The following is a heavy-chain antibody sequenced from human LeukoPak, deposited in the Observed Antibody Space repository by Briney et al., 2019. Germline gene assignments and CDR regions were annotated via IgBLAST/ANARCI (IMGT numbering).Heavy chain of an antibody. J-gene: IGHJ4*02. Sequence: GGSLRLSCAASGFIVSSKYRSWVRQAPGKGLEWVSVIYSGGSTYYAASVEGRFTISRDNSKNTVYLQMNSLRVEDTAVYYCARAGPIDYWGQGTLVTVSS. CDR2: IYSGGST. V-gene: IGHV3-53*01. CDR1: GFIVSSKY. CDR3: ARAGPIDY.